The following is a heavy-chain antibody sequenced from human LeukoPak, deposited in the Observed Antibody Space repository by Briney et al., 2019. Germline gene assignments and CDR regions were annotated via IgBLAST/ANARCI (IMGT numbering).Heavy chain of an antibody. CDR3: ARDSQGFDY. CDR2: ISSSGSTI. V-gene: IGHV3-48*03. Sequence: GGSLRLSCSASGFTFSTYAMHWVRQAPGKGLEYVSGISSSGSTIYYADSVKGRFTISRDNAKNSLCLQMNSLRAEDTAVYYCARDSQGFDYWGQGTLVTVSS. CDR1: GFTFSTYA. J-gene: IGHJ4*02.